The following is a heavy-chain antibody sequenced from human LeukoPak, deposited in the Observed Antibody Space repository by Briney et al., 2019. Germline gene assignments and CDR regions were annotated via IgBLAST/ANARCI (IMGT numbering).Heavy chain of an antibody. CDR2: IKQGGGEK. J-gene: IGHJ4*02. Sequence: PGGSLRLSCAVSGFTSSSYWMSWVRQAPGKGLEWVANIKQGGGEKYYVDSVKGRFTISRDNAKHSLYLQMNSLRAEDTAVYYCARAPECISGSFRFDYWGEGTLVTVSS. CDR3: ARAPECISGSFRFDY. V-gene: IGHV3-7*03. CDR1: GFTSSSYW. D-gene: IGHD2-15*01.